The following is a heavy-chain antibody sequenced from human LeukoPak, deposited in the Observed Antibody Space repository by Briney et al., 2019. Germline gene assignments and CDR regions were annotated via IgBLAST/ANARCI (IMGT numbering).Heavy chain of an antibody. CDR3: ARWIHYYDSSGYNL. Sequence: GGSLRLSCAASGYTLSIYPVHWVRHAPGKGLGWVAVISDDGTKKYYADSVKGRCAISRDNSKHTLYLQMSSLSVDDRAVYYCARWIHYYDSSGYNLWGRGTLVTVSS. V-gene: IGHV3-30*09. CDR1: GYTLSIYP. J-gene: IGHJ4*02. CDR2: ISDDGTKK. D-gene: IGHD3-22*01.